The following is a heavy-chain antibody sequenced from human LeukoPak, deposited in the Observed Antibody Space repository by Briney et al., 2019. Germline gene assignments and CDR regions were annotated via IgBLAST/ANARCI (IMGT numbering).Heavy chain of an antibody. CDR2: IYSGGNT. V-gene: IGHV3-66*01. CDR1: GFTVSSNY. D-gene: IGHD6-13*01. CDR3: ARDWVAASSFDI. J-gene: IGHJ3*02. Sequence: GGSLRLSCAASGFTVSSNYMSWVRQAPGKGLEWVSGIYSGGNTYYADSVKGRFTISRDNSKNTLYLQMNSLRAEDTAVYYCARDWVAASSFDIWGQGTMVTVSS.